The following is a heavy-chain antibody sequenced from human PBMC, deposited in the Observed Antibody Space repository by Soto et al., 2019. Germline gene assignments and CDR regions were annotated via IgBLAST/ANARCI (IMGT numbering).Heavy chain of an antibody. CDR1: GYTFSNYD. D-gene: IGHD3-10*01. CDR2: VNPNNGET. J-gene: IGHJ4*02. Sequence: QVQLVQSGAELKKPGASVKVSCKASGYTFSNYDMNWVRQATGQGPEWIGWVNPNNGETGYAQKFQGRVTLTTDISTTTAYMELTSLRSEVTAIFSCAKVPRKGSATDFGYWGQGTLITVTS. CDR3: AKVPRKGSATDFGY. V-gene: IGHV1-8*01.